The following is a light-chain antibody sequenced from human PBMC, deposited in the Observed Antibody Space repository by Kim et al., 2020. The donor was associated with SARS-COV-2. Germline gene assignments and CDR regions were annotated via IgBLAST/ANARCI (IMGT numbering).Light chain of an antibody. Sequence: GQALTGSCTGTSSDVGDYNYVSWYQQHPGRAPKLLIYDVSKRPSGVSNRFSGSKSANTASLTISGLQAEDEANYYCSSYRSSSTWVFGGGTQLTVL. CDR1: SSDVGDYNY. V-gene: IGLV2-14*03. CDR2: DVS. CDR3: SSYRSSSTWV. J-gene: IGLJ3*02.